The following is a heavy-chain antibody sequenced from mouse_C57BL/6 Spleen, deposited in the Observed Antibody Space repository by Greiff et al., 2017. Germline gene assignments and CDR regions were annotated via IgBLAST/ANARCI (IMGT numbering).Heavy chain of an antibody. CDR1: GFSLTSYG. D-gene: IGHD2-10*01. Sequence: VKLVESGPGLVAPSQSLSITCTVSGFSLTSYGVDWVRQPPGKGLEWLGVIWGGGSTNYNSALMSRLSISKDNSKSQVFLKMNSLQTDDTAMYYCAKSFYGNYGDYAMDYWGQGTSVTVSS. CDR3: AKSFYGNYGDYAMDY. CDR2: IWGGGST. V-gene: IGHV2-9*01. J-gene: IGHJ4*01.